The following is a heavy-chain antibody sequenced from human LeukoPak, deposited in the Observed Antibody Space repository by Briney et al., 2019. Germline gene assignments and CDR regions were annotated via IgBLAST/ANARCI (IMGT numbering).Heavy chain of an antibody. CDR1: GFTFSSYW. CDR3: ARLSSGWLSDAFGI. D-gene: IGHD6-19*01. J-gene: IGHJ3*02. V-gene: IGHV3-7*03. CDR2: IKQDGSEK. Sequence: GGSLRLSCAASGFTFSSYWMHWVRQAPGKGLEWVANIKQDGSEKYYVDSVKGRFTISRDNAKNSLYLQMNSLRAEDTAVYYCARLSSGWLSDAFGIWGQGTMVTVSS.